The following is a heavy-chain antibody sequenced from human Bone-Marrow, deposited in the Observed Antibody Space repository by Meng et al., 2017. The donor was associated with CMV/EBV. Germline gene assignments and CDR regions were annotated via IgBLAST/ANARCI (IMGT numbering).Heavy chain of an antibody. J-gene: IGHJ4*02. D-gene: IGHD3-22*01. CDR3: ARDNYYDSSHEEY. CDR2: IIPILGIA. CDR1: GGTFSSYA. Sequence: SVNVSCKGAGGTFSSYAISWVRQAPGQGLEWMGGIIPILGIANYAQKFQGRVTITADKSTSTAYMELSRLRSDDTAVYYCARDNYYDSSHEEYWGQGTLVTVSS. V-gene: IGHV1-69*10.